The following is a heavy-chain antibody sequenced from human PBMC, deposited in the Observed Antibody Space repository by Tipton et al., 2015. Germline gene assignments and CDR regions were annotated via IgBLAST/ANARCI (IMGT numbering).Heavy chain of an antibody. J-gene: IGHJ5*02. V-gene: IGHV4-59*01. CDR1: GGSMSSNY. CDR3: AELGSGGFDP. D-gene: IGHD6-19*01. CDR2: IYYSGTP. Sequence: TLSLTCTVSGGSMSSNYWSWIRQPPGKGLEWIGYIYYSGTPNYNPSLKSRVTFSVDTSKNQFYLKLRSVTAADTAVCYCAELGSGGFDPWGQGTLVTVSA.